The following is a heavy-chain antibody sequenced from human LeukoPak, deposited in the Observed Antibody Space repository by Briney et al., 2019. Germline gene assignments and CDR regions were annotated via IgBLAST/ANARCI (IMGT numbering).Heavy chain of an antibody. D-gene: IGHD3-10*01. CDR2: TDTSGNYI. V-gene: IGHV3-21*06. CDR3: ARGRSITLLRGVAMSDGFDI. J-gene: IGHJ3*02. CDR1: GFTLSNYG. Sequence: GGSLRLSCEASGFTLSNYGMNWVRRAPGKGLEWVSFTDTSGNYIYYGDSVKGRFAIRRDNARNLLLLQMTGLRAEDTAVYYCARGRSITLLRGVAMSDGFDIWGEGARVAVSP.